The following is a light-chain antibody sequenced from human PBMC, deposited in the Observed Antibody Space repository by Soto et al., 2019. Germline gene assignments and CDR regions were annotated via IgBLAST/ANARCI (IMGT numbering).Light chain of an antibody. V-gene: IGKV1-27*01. CDR3: QKNNSAPQT. J-gene: IGKJ1*01. Sequence: DIQMTQSPSSLSASVGDRVTISCRASQGISNYLAWYQQKPGKDPNLLIYAASTLQSGVPSRFSASGSGTDFTLTISGLQPEDVATYYCQKNNSAPQTFGQGTKVEI. CDR2: AAS. CDR1: QGISNY.